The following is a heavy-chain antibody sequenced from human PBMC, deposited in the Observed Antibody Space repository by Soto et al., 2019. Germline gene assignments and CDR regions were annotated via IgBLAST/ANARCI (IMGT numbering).Heavy chain of an antibody. Sequence: TETLCLTCAVSGGSFSGYYWSWIRQPPGKGLEWIGEINHSGSTDYNPSLKSRVTISVDTSKNQFSLKLSSVTAADTAVYYCARGSQPYDNYLDVWGKGNTVTVSS. CDR2: INHSGST. CDR3: ARGSQPYDNYLDV. D-gene: IGHD3-22*01. V-gene: IGHV4-34*01. J-gene: IGHJ6*03. CDR1: GGSFSGYY.